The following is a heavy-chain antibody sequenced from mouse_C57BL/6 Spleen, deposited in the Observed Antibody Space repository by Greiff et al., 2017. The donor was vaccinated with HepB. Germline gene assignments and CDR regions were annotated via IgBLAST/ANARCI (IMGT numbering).Heavy chain of an antibody. CDR3: ASLTGTLDYYAMDY. V-gene: IGHV5-6*01. CDR2: ISSGGSYT. CDR1: GFTFSSYG. D-gene: IGHD4-1*01. J-gene: IGHJ4*01. Sequence: EVQVVESGGDLVKPGGSLKLSCAASGFTFSSYGMSWVRQTPDKRLEWVATISSGGSYTYYPDSVKGRFTISRDNAKNTLYLQMSSLKSEDTAMYYCASLTGTLDYYAMDYWGQRTSVTVSS.